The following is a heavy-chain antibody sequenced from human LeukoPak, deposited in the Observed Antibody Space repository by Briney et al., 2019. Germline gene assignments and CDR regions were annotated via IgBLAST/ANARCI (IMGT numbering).Heavy chain of an antibody. Sequence: SETLSLTCTVSGGSISVYYWSWIRQPPGKGLEWIGYVYDSGSTKYNPSLKSRVTISVDTPNDQFSLKLTSVTAADTAVYYCARSSRDSSGYSDLDPWGQGILVTVSS. CDR3: ARSSRDSSGYSDLDP. V-gene: IGHV4-59*01. CDR1: GGSISVYY. J-gene: IGHJ5*02. CDR2: VYDSGST. D-gene: IGHD3-22*01.